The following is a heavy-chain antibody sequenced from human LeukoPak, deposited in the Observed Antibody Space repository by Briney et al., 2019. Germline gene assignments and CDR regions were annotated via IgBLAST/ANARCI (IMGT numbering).Heavy chain of an antibody. Sequence: PSETLSLTCAVYGGSFSGYYWSWIRQPPGKGLEWIGEINHSGSTNYNPSLKSRVTISVDTSKNQFSLKLSSVTAADTAVYYCARPEDYGDLDAFDIWGQGTMVTVSS. J-gene: IGHJ3*02. V-gene: IGHV4-34*01. CDR1: GGSFSGYY. CDR3: ARPEDYGDLDAFDI. CDR2: INHSGST. D-gene: IGHD4-17*01.